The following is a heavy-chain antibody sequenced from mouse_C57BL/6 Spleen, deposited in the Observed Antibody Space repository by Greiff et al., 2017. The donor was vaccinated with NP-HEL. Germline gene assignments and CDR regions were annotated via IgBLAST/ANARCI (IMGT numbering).Heavy chain of an antibody. CDR3: ATNYYGSSPSWFAY. J-gene: IGHJ3*01. Sequence: VQLQQSGAELVKPGASVKMSCKASGYTFTSYWITWVKQRPGQGLEWIGDIYPGSGSTNYNEKFKSKATLTVDTSSSTAYMQLSSLTSEDSAVYYCATNYYGSSPSWFAYWGQGTLVTVSA. CDR1: GYTFTSYW. V-gene: IGHV1-55*01. D-gene: IGHD1-1*01. CDR2: IYPGSGST.